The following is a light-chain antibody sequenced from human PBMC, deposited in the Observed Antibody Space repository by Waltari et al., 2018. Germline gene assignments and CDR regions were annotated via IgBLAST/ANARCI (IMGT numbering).Light chain of an antibody. CDR2: QNN. J-gene: IGLJ2*01. V-gene: IGLV3-1*01. CDR1: TLGDKN. CDR3: QAWDSSPHVV. Sequence: SYELTHPPSVSVSPGQTVSITCSGETLGDKNRCWYQQKPAQSPTLVIYQNNMRPSGIPERFSGSNSGNTATLTISGTQPMDGADYYCQAWDSSPHVVFGGGTKLTVL.